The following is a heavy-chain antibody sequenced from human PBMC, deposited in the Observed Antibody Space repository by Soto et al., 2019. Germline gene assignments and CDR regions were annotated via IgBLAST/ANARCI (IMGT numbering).Heavy chain of an antibody. CDR2: INHSGST. Sequence: PSETLSPTCAVYGGSFSGYYWSWIRQPPGKGLEWIGEINHSGSTNYNPSLKSRVTISVDTSKNQFSLKLSSVTAADTAVYYCARERKGYCSSTSCYRWFDPWGQGTLVTVS. CDR1: GGSFSGYY. V-gene: IGHV4-34*01. J-gene: IGHJ5*02. D-gene: IGHD2-2*02. CDR3: ARERKGYCSSTSCYRWFDP.